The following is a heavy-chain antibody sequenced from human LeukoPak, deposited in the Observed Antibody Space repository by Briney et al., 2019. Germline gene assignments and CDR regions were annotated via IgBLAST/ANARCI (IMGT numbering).Heavy chain of an antibody. D-gene: IGHD6-13*01. CDR1: GFTVSNNY. V-gene: IGHV3-53*01. CDR2: IYSGGST. Sequence: GGSLRLSCTASGFTVSNNYMNWVRQAPGKGLEWVSLIYSGGSTHYADSVKGRFTISRDNSKSTLYLQMNSLRVEDTAVYYCARDPPGIAASVSGGWGQGTLVTVSP. J-gene: IGHJ4*02. CDR3: ARDPPGIAASVSGG.